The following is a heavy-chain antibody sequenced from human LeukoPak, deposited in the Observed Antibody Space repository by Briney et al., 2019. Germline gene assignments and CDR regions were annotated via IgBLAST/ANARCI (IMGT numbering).Heavy chain of an antibody. CDR2: IKSKAGGETT. Sequence: GGSLRLSCAASGFTFRNAYMSWVRQAPGKGLEWVVLIKSKAGGETTDYTAPVRGRFTISRDDSKDTVYLQMNDLRTEDTAVYYCTTDYDDSGADGYFDSWGQGTLVTVSS. D-gene: IGHD3-22*01. J-gene: IGHJ4*02. V-gene: IGHV3-15*01. CDR3: TTDYDDSGADGYFDS. CDR1: GFTFRNAY.